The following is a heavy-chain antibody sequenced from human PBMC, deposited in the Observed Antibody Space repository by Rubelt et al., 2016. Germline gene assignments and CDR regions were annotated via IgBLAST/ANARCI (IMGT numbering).Heavy chain of an antibody. J-gene: IGHJ4*02. CDR1: GFTVSSNY. D-gene: IGHD3-3*01. CDR3: ARVGGYDFFLRPFDY. CDR2: IYSGGST. Sequence: EVQLVESGGGLVQPGGSLRLSCAASGFTVSSNYMSWVRQAPGQGLEWVSVIYSGGSTYYADSVKGRFTISRHNSNNTLYLQMNSLRAEDTAVYYCARVGGYDFFLRPFDYWGQGTLVTVSS. V-gene: IGHV3-53*04.